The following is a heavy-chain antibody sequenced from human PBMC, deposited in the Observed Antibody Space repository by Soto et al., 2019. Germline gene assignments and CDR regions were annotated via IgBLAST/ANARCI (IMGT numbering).Heavy chain of an antibody. Sequence: QVHLVESGGGVVQPGRSLTLSCAGSGFSFSTYAVHWVRQAPGKGLDWVAVISYDGSNKNYADSVKGRFTISRDNSKNTLYLQMNSLRAEDTAVYYCARGPSLYSSSWYPFDYWGQGTLVTVSS. V-gene: IGHV3-30-3*01. CDR1: GFSFSTYA. D-gene: IGHD6-13*01. J-gene: IGHJ4*02. CDR3: ARGPSLYSSSWYPFDY. CDR2: ISYDGSNK.